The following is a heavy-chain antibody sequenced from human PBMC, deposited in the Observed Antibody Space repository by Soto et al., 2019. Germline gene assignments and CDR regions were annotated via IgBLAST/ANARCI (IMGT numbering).Heavy chain of an antibody. J-gene: IGHJ4*02. CDR2: ISAYKTNI. D-gene: IGHD3-10*01. CDR1: GYTFPNYG. CDR3: ARDLDGSGAYYTDF. Sequence: QVQLVQSGAEVKKPGASVKVSCKASGYTFPNYGITWVRQAPGQGLEWMGWISAYKTNIKYAQKFQGRVTLTTDTSTSTAYMELRSLRSDDTAIYYCARDLDGSGAYYTDFWGQGTRVTVSS. V-gene: IGHV1-18*01.